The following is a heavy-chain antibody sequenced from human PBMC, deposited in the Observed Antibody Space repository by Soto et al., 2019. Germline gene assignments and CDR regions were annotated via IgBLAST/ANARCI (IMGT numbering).Heavy chain of an antibody. Sequence: QVRLQESGPGLVKPSQTLSLTCTVSGGSISSGVYYWSWLRQHPGKGLEWIGYIYYSGSTYYNPSLMSRVTISLDTPNKQFSLNLNSVDAADTAVYYCATGDSRGTLDYWGQGTLVTVSS. J-gene: IGHJ4*02. CDR3: ATGDSRGTLDY. V-gene: IGHV4-31*04. CDR1: GGSISSGVYY. CDR2: IYYSGST. D-gene: IGHD2-15*01.